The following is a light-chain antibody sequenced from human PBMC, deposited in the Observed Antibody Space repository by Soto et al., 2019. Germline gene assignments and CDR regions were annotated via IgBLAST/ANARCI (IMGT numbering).Light chain of an antibody. CDR2: DVS. CDR1: SSDVGGYNY. J-gene: IGLJ2*01. CDR3: SSYTSSSTLVV. Sequence: QSALTQPASVSGSPGQSITISCTGTSSDVGGYNYVSWYQQHPGKAPKLMIYDVSNRPSGVANRFSGSQSGNTASLPISGLQADDAADYYYSSYTSSSTLVVFGGGTKLTVL. V-gene: IGLV2-14*01.